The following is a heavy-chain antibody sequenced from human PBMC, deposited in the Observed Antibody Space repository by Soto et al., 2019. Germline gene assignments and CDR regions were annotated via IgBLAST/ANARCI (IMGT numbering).Heavy chain of an antibody. Sequence: QVQLVQSGAEVKKPGSSVTVSCKASGGTFSSYTISWVRQAPGQGLEWMGGIIPIFGTANYAQKCQGRVTXTXGXSXXTAYMELSSLRSEGTAVYYCARGNHRWLQLWYFDLWGRGTLVTVSS. J-gene: IGHJ2*01. CDR1: GGTFSSYT. D-gene: IGHD5-12*01. V-gene: IGHV1-69*05. CDR2: IIPIFGTA. CDR3: ARGNHRWLQLWYFDL.